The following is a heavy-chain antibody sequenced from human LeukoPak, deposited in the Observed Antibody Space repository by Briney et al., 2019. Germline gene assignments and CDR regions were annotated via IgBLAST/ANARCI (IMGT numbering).Heavy chain of an antibody. CDR1: GGSISSGNYY. CDR2: IYYSGST. D-gene: IGHD1-14*01. J-gene: IGHJ3*02. Sequence: KPSETLSLTCTVSGGSISSGNYYWSWIRQHPGKGLEWIGYIYYSGSTYYNPSLKSRVTISVDTSKNQFSLKLSSVTAADTAVYYCARLGGHNNAFDIWGQGTMVTVSS. V-gene: IGHV4-31*03. CDR3: ARLGGHNNAFDI.